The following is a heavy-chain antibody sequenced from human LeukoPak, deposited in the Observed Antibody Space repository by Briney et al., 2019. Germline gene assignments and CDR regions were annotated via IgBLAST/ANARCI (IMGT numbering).Heavy chain of an antibody. CDR3: TTGPFYCTNGVCWVGAFDI. CDR2: IKSKTDGGTT. CDR1: GFTFNTYW. D-gene: IGHD2-8*01. V-gene: IGHV3-15*01. Sequence: GGSLRLSCEAPGFTFNTYWMSWVRQAPGKGLEWVGRIKSKTDGGTTDYAAPVKGRFTISRDDSKNTLYLQMNSLKTEDTAVYYCTTGPFYCTNGVCWVGAFDIWGQGTMVTVSS. J-gene: IGHJ3*02.